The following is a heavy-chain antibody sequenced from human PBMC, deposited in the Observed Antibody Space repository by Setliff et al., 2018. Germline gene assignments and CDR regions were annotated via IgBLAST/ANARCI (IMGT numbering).Heavy chain of an antibody. CDR1: GGTLSTLS. CDR2: ISPYNGDT. CDR3: ARDTYNPNWYGDRSFEY. Sequence: GASVKVSCKASGGTLSTLSIAWVRQAPGQGLEWMGWISPYNGDTSYTQKLQDRVTMTTDISTSTAFMELRSLTSDDTAIYYCARDTYNPNWYGDRSFEYWGQGTLVTVSS. J-gene: IGHJ4*02. V-gene: IGHV1-18*01. D-gene: IGHD1-1*01.